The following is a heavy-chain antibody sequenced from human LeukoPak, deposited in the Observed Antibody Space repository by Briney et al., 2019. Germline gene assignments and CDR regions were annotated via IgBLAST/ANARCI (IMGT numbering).Heavy chain of an antibody. D-gene: IGHD3-22*01. CDR3: ARDTYYYDNGDFIDAFDI. CDR2: INYSGRT. CDR1: GGSISTYY. J-gene: IGHJ3*02. Sequence: PSETLSLTCTVSGGSISTYYWSWVRQPPGKGLEWIGYINYSGRTNANSSLKSRVAISVDTSKNQFSLRLSSVTAADTAVYYYARDTYYYDNGDFIDAFDIWGRGTMVTVSS. V-gene: IGHV4-59*01.